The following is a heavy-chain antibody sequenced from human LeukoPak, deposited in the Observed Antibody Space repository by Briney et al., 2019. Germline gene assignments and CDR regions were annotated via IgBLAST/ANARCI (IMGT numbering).Heavy chain of an antibody. Sequence: PGRSLRLSCAASGFTFSSYAMHWVRQAPGKGLEWVAVISYDGSNKYYADSVKGRFTISRDNSKNTLYLQMNSLRAEDTAVYYCAREKTMYFDYWGQGTLVTVSS. V-gene: IGHV3-30*04. CDR1: GFTFSSYA. D-gene: IGHD3-10*01. CDR2: ISYDGSNK. J-gene: IGHJ4*02. CDR3: AREKTMYFDY.